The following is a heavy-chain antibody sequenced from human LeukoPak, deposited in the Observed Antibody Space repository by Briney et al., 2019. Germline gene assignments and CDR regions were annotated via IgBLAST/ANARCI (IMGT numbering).Heavy chain of an antibody. CDR1: GGSMSSYY. V-gene: IGHV4-59*08. Sequence: KPSETLSLTCTVSGGSMSSYYWSWLRQPPGEGLEWIGYIYHSGSTNHNPSLKSRLTISVDTSKNQFSLKLSSVTAADTAVYYCARQLLPAGFDYWGQGTLVTVSS. D-gene: IGHD2-15*01. CDR3: ARQLLPAGFDY. J-gene: IGHJ4*02. CDR2: IYHSGST.